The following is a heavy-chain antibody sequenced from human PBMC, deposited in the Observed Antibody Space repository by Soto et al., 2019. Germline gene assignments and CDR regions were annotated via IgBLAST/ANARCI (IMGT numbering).Heavy chain of an antibody. CDR3: ARDRSSWYAFDI. CDR1: GYTFTSYG. Sequence: ASVKVSCKASGYTFTSYGISWVRQAPGQGLEWMGWISTYNGNTNHAQKLQGRVTMTTDTSTSTAYMELRSLRSDDTAVYYCARDRSSWYAFDIWGQGTMVTVSS. J-gene: IGHJ3*02. CDR2: ISTYNGNT. V-gene: IGHV1-18*01. D-gene: IGHD6-13*01.